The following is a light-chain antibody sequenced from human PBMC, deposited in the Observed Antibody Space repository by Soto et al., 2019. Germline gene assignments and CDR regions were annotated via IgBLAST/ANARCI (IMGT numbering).Light chain of an antibody. Sequence: EIVMTPSPATLSVSPGERVTLSCRASQSIRSDLAWYQHKAGQAPRLLIYRASAGATGIPARFSGSGSGTEFTLTISGLQYEDFAVYYCQQYNSWTRTFGQGTKVDIK. CDR3: QQYNSWTRT. CDR1: QSIRSD. V-gene: IGKV3-15*01. CDR2: RAS. J-gene: IGKJ1*01.